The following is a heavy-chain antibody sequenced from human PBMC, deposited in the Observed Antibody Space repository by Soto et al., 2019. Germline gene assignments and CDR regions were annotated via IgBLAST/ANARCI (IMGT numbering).Heavy chain of an antibody. Sequence: GGSLRLSCAASVFTFSNYAIHWVRQAPGKGLEWVAVISYDGSNKYYADSVKGRFTISRDNSKNTLYLQMNSLRAEDTAVFYCARDGRGYGSSGYYYGAYFFDYWGQGT. CDR1: VFTFSNYA. J-gene: IGHJ4*02. CDR3: ARDGRGYGSSGYYYGAYFFDY. CDR2: ISYDGSNK. D-gene: IGHD3-22*01. V-gene: IGHV3-30-3*01.